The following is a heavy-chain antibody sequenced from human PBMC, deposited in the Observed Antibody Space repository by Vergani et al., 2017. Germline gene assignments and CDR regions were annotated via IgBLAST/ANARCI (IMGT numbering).Heavy chain of an antibody. CDR3: ARVNYYDSSGYYPLDY. Sequence: QVQLQESGPGLEKPSQTLSLTCTVSGGSISSGGYYWSWIRQHPGKGLEWIGYIYYSGSTYYNPSLKSRVTISVDTSKNQFSLKLSSVTAADTAVYYCARVNYYDSSGYYPLDYWGQGTLVTVSS. D-gene: IGHD3-22*01. CDR2: IYYSGST. J-gene: IGHJ4*02. CDR1: GGSISSGGYY. V-gene: IGHV4-31*03.